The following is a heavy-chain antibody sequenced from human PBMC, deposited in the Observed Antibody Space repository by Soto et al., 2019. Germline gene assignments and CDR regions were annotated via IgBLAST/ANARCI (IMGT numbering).Heavy chain of an antibody. CDR3: AKMGAYTTSAIDY. Sequence: GGSLRLSCSGSVFTLSGYAMIWVRQAPGKGLEWVSAISASGATTYYTDSVKGRFTISRDNSKNTMYVQMNSLRAEDTAVYYCAKMGAYTTSAIDYWGQGTLVTVSS. V-gene: IGHV3-23*01. CDR2: ISASGATT. D-gene: IGHD2-2*02. J-gene: IGHJ4*02. CDR1: VFTLSGYA.